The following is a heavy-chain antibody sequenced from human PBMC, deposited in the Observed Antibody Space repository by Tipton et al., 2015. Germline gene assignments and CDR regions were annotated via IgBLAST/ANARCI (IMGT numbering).Heavy chain of an antibody. CDR2: ISASSSYI. Sequence: SGFSLSGYSMNWVRQAPGKGLEWVSSISASSSYIHYADSVKGRFTISRDNAKNSLFLQSNSLRAEDTAVYFCARDNTGTTFDYWGQGTLVTVSS. J-gene: IGHJ4*02. D-gene: IGHD1-7*01. CDR1: GFSLSGYS. V-gene: IGHV3-21*01. CDR3: ARDNTGTTFDY.